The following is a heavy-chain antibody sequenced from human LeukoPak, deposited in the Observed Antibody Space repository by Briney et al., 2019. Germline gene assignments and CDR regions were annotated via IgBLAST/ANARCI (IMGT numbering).Heavy chain of an antibody. J-gene: IGHJ3*02. CDR1: GGSFSGYY. V-gene: IGHV4-34*01. D-gene: IGHD3-9*01. CDR2: INHSGST. CDR3: ARDVSPYDILTGDDAFDI. Sequence: SETLSLTCAVYGGSFSGYYWSWIRQPPGKGLEWIGEINHSGSTNYNPSLKSRVTISVDTSKNQFSLKLSSVTAADTAVYYCARDVSPYDILTGDDAFDIWGQGTMVTVSS.